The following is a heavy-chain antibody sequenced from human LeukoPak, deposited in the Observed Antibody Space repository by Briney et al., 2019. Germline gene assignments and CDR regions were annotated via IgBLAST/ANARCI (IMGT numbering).Heavy chain of an antibody. CDR2: ISNNGGYT. D-gene: IGHD2-15*01. V-gene: IGHV3-23*01. CDR1: GFTVSSNY. Sequence: LSGGSLRLSCAASGFTVSSNYMSWVRQAPGKGLEWVSAISNNGGYTYYADSVQGRFTISRDNSKSTLCLQINSLRAEDTAVYYCAKQLGYCSNGSCYFPYWGQGTLVTVSS. J-gene: IGHJ4*02. CDR3: AKQLGYCSNGSCYFPY.